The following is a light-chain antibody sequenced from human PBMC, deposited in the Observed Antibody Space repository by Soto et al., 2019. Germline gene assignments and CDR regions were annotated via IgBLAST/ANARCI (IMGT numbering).Light chain of an antibody. Sequence: EIVLTQSPGTLSLSPGERATLSCRASQSVRSNFLAWYQQKPGQAPRLLIYGASSRATGLPDRFSGSGSGTDFTLTISRLEPEDFAVYHCQQYGSSVTVGGGTKVEIK. CDR1: QSVRSNF. V-gene: IGKV3-20*01. CDR2: GAS. CDR3: QQYGSSVT. J-gene: IGKJ4*02.